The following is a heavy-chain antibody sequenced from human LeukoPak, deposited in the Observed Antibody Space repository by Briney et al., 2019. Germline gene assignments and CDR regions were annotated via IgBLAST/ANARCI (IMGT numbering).Heavy chain of an antibody. CDR2: ISGSGGNT. D-gene: IGHD3-16*01. CDR1: GFTFSSYG. CDR3: ARALGGYHFDY. Sequence: GGSLRLSCAASGFTFSSYGMSWVRQAPGKGLEWVSSISGSGGNTYYADSVKGRFTISRDNSKNTLFLHMNSLRAEDTAVYYCARALGGYHFDYWGQGTLVTVSS. V-gene: IGHV3-23*01. J-gene: IGHJ4*02.